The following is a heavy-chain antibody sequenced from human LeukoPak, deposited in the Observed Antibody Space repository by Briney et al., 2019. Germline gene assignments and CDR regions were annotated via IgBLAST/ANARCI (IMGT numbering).Heavy chain of an antibody. CDR1: GFIFRDYG. Sequence: PGGSLRLSCAASGFIFRDYGIHWVRQAPGKGLEWVAVIWSDGSNKYYADSVKGRFTISRDNAKKTLYLQMNSLRVEDTAVYYCVRASGSFDYWGQGTLVTVSS. V-gene: IGHV3-33*01. CDR2: IWSDGSNK. J-gene: IGHJ4*02. D-gene: IGHD3-10*01. CDR3: VRASGSFDY.